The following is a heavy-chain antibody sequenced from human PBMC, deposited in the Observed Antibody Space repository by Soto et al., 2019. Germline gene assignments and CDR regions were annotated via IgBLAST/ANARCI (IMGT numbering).Heavy chain of an antibody. Sequence: ASVKVSCKASGGTFSSYAISWVRQAPGQGLEWMGGIIPIFGTANYAQKFQGRVTITADKSTSTAYMELSSLRSEDTAVYYCTRAGASDWNYVSTSSWGQGTLVTVSS. CDR2: IIPIFGTA. CDR3: TRAGASDWNYVSTSS. J-gene: IGHJ4*02. CDR1: GGTFSSYA. D-gene: IGHD1-7*01. V-gene: IGHV1-69*06.